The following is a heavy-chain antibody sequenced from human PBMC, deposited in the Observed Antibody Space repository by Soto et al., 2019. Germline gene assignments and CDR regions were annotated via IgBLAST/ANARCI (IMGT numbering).Heavy chain of an antibody. CDR2: TYYRSKWYN. CDR3: ERDNGYDYPPVWNY. CDR1: GDSVSSNSAA. D-gene: IGHD5-12*01. V-gene: IGHV6-1*01. J-gene: IGHJ4*02. Sequence: SQTLSLTCAISGDSVSSNSAAWNWIRQSPSRGLEWLGRTYYRSKWYNDYAVSVKSRITINPDTSKNQFSLQLNSVTPEDTAVYSCERDNGYDYPPVWNYWGQGTLFTVS.